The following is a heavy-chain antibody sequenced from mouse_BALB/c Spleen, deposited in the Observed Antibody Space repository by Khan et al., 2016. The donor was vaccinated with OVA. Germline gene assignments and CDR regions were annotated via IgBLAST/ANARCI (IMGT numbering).Heavy chain of an antibody. CDR1: GYTFTDYY. J-gene: IGHJ1*01. CDR2: INPDNGDT. Sequence: VRLQQSGPELVKPGASVKMSCKASGYTFTDYYMKWLKQSHGKSLEWIGDINPDNGDTFYNQKFKDKATLTVNKSSSTAHMQLNGLTSEDSSVYYCVRGLFDVWGVGTTVTVSS. CDR3: VRGLFDV. V-gene: IGHV1-26*01.